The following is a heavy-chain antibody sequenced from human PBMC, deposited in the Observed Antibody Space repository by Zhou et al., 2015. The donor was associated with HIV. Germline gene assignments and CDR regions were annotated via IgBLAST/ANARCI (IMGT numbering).Heavy chain of an antibody. J-gene: IGHJ4*02. CDR2: IIPILGIA. D-gene: IGHD6-19*01. V-gene: IGHV1-69*02. CDR3: ARGAIAVAGSVDY. CDR1: GGTFSSYT. Sequence: QVQLVQSGAEVKKPGSSVKVSCKASGGTFSSYTISWVRQAPGQGLEWMGRIIPILGIANYAQKFQGRVTITADKSTSTAYMELSSLRSEDTAVYYCARGAIAVAGSVDYWGQGTLVTVSS.